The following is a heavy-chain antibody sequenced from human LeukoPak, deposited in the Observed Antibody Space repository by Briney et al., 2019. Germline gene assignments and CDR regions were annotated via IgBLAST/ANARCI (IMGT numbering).Heavy chain of an antibody. D-gene: IGHD1-26*01. CDR2: IAGTSRNT. CDR3: ARGEWELLEAEGYFDH. CDR1: GFTFDTYA. Sequence: PGGSLRLSCAASGFTFDTYAMIWARQAPGKGLEWVSSIAGTSRNTHYADSVKGRFTISRDNSKITLYLQMNSLRTEDTAVYYCARGEWELLEAEGYFDHWGQGTLVTVSS. J-gene: IGHJ4*02. V-gene: IGHV3-23*01.